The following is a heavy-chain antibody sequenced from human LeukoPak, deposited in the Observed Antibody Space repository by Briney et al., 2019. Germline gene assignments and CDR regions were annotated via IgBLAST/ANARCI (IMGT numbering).Heavy chain of an antibody. V-gene: IGHV3-23*01. D-gene: IGHD5-18*01. CDR3: AKAEWIQLWFLY. CDR1: GFTFSSYA. J-gene: IGHJ4*02. Sequence: GGSLRLSCAASGFTFSSYAMSWVRQAPGKGVEWVSDISGSGGSTYYADSVKGRFTISRDNSKNTLYLQMNSLRAEDTAVYYCAKAEWIQLWFLYWGQGTLVTVPS. CDR2: ISGSGGST.